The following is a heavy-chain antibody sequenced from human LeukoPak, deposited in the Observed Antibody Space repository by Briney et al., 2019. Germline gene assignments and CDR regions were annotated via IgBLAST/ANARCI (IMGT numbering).Heavy chain of an antibody. CDR1: GGTIDTYT. J-gene: IGHJ4*02. CDR3: ARGDSSGYHIVDY. V-gene: IGHV4-59*01. D-gene: IGHD3-22*01. Sequence: PSETLSLTCTVSGGTIDTYTWSWVRQPPGKGLEWVGYIYYSGSTNYNPSLKSRVTISVDTSKNQFSLKLSSVTAADTAVYYCARGDSSGYHIVDYWGQGILVTVSS. CDR2: IYYSGST.